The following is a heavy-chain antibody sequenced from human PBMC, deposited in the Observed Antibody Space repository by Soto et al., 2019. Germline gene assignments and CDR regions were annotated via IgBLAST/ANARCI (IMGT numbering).Heavy chain of an antibody. CDR1: GFTFSSYA. CDR2: ISYDGSNK. V-gene: IGHV3-30-3*01. Sequence: QVQLVESGGGVVQPGRSLRLSCAASGFTFSSYAMHWVRQAPGKGLEWVAVISYDGSNKYHADSVKGRFTISRDNSKNTLYLQLNSLGAEDTAVYYCAREFGITVTPSFDYWGQGTLVTVSS. D-gene: IGHD4-17*01. J-gene: IGHJ4*02. CDR3: AREFGITVTPSFDY.